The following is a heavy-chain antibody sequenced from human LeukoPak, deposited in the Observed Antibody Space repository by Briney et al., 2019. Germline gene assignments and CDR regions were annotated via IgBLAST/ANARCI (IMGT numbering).Heavy chain of an antibody. CDR3: AKNSG. CDR2: ISGDGSST. Sequence: AGGSLRLSCAASGFTFSSHSMYWVRQAPGKGLVWVSRISGDGSSTNYADSVKGRFITSRDNSKNTLYLQMNSLRAEDTAVYYCAKNSGWGQGTLVTVSS. CDR1: GFTFSSHS. D-gene: IGHD2/OR15-2a*01. V-gene: IGHV3-74*01. J-gene: IGHJ4*02.